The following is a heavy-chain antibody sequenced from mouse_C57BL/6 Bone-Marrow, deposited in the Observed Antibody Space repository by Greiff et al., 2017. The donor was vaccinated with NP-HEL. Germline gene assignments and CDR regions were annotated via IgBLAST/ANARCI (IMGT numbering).Heavy chain of an antibody. Sequence: EVKLVESGEGLVKPGGSLKLSCAASGFTFSSYAMSWVRQTPEKRLEWVAYISSGGDYIYYAAPVKGRFNISRDNARNTLYLQMSSLKSEDTAMYYCTREASYAMDYWGQGTSVTVSS. J-gene: IGHJ4*01. D-gene: IGHD6-1*01. CDR2: ISSGGDYI. V-gene: IGHV5-9-1*02. CDR1: GFTFSSYA. CDR3: TREASYAMDY.